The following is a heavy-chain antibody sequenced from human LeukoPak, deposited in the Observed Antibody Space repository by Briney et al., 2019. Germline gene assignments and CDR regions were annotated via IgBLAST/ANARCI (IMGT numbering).Heavy chain of an antibody. CDR1: GFTFSSYS. J-gene: IGHJ4*02. CDR2: ITSRSSTI. Sequence: GSLRLSCAASGFTFSSYSMNWVRQAPGKGLEWVSYITSRSSTIYYADAVKGRFTISRDNAKNSLHLQMNSLRAEDTAVYYCARASTTVSKQSDYWGQGTLVTVSP. V-gene: IGHV3-48*01. D-gene: IGHD4-11*01. CDR3: ARASTTVSKQSDY.